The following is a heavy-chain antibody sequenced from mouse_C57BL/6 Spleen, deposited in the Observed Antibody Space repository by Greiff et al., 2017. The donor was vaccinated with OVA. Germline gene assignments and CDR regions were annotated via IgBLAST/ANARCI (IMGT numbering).Heavy chain of an antibody. D-gene: IGHD1-1*01. CDR2: ISGGGGNT. CDR3: ARHRDYYGSHYAMDY. CDR1: GFTFSSYT. Sequence: EVKLVESGGGLVKPGGSLKLSCAASGFTFSSYTMSWVRQTPEKRLEWVATISGGGGNTSYPDSVKGRFTISRDNAKNTLYLQMSSLRSEDTALYYCARHRDYYGSHYAMDYWGQGTSVTVSS. J-gene: IGHJ4*01. V-gene: IGHV5-9*01.